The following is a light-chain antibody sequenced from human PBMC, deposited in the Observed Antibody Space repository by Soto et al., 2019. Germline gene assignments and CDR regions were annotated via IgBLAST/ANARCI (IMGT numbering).Light chain of an antibody. CDR1: QSVSTY. CDR3: QLRSNCPLYT. CDR2: DAS. V-gene: IGKV3-11*01. Sequence: EIVLTQSPATLSLSPGERATLSCRASQSVSTYLAWYQQKPGQAPRLLLSDASNRATAIPARFSGSGSGTDFTLTIMSLETEAFAVYYCQLRSNCPLYTFGPGTKVDIK. J-gene: IGKJ3*01.